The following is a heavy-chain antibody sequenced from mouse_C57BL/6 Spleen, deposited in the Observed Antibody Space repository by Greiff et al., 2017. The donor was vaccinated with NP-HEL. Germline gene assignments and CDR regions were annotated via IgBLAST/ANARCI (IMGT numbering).Heavy chain of an antibody. CDR1: GYTFTSYW. CDR2: IYPGNSDT. D-gene: IGHD1-1*01. J-gene: IGHJ2*01. V-gene: IGHV1-5*01. Sequence: VQLQQSGPVLARPGASVKMSCKTSGYTFTSYWMHWVKQRPGQGLEWIGAIYPGNSDTSYNQKFKGKAKLTAVTSASTAYMELSSLTNEDSAVYYGTRDGSSYENFDYWGQGTTLTVSS. CDR3: TRDGSSYENFDY.